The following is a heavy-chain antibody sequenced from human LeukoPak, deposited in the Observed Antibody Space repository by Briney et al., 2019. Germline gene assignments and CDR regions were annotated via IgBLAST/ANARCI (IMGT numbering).Heavy chain of an antibody. CDR1: GFSPTTTREA. CDR3: AHYHLTYFDY. Sequence: ESGPTLVKPTQTLTLTCTFSGFSPTTTREAVGWVRQPPGKALEWLALIFWDDDKRYSPSLRSRLTITKDTSNNQVVLTLTNVDPVDTGTYYCAHYHLTYFDYWGQGALVTVSS. D-gene: IGHD1-14*01. V-gene: IGHV2-5*02. J-gene: IGHJ4*02. CDR2: IFWDDDK.